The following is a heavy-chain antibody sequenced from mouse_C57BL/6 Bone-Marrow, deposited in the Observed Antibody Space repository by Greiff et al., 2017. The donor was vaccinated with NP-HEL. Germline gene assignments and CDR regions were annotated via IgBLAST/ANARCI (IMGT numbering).Heavy chain of an antibody. J-gene: IGHJ1*03. V-gene: IGHV1-82*01. CDR1: GYAFSSSW. Sequence: QVQLQQSGPELVKPGASVKISCKASGYAFSSSWMNWVKQRPGKGLEWIGRIYPGAGATNYNGKFKGKATLTADKSSSTAYMQLSSLTSEDSAVYFCARYCLSDGYFDVWGTGTTVTVSS. CDR2: IYPGAGAT. CDR3: ARYCLSDGYFDV.